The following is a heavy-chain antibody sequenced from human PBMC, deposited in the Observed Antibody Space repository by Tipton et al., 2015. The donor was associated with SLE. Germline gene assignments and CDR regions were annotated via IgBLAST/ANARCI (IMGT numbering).Heavy chain of an antibody. CDR3: ARGGGGAFDM. J-gene: IGHJ3*02. V-gene: IGHV4-39*07. D-gene: IGHD3-16*01. CDR1: GGSIRTSDYY. Sequence: LRLSCTVSGGSIRTSDYYWGWIRQPPGKGLEWIATIYYNGATQYNPSLKSRVTISVDTSKNQFSLKLSSVTAADTAVYYCARGGGGAFDMWGQGTMVTVSS. CDR2: IYYNGAT.